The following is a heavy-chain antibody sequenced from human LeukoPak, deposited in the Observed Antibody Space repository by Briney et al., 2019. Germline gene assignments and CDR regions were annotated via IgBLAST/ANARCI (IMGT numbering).Heavy chain of an antibody. J-gene: IGHJ4*02. D-gene: IGHD1-1*01. V-gene: IGHV3-23*01. CDR1: GFTFSSYA. Sequence: PGGSLRLSCAASGFTFSSYAMSWVRQAPGKGLEWVSLISDSGANTYYTDSVKGRSTISRDNSKNSLYLQMNSLRADDTAVYYCAKGRWSPDYWGQGTLVTVSS. CDR3: AKGRWSPDY. CDR2: ISDSGANT.